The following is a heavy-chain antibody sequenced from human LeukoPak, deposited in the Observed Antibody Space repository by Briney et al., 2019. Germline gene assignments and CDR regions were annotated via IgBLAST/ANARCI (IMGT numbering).Heavy chain of an antibody. CDR2: ISAYNGNT. CDR1: GYXFSSNG. J-gene: IGHJ3*02. D-gene: IGHD3-10*01. Sequence: ASVKVSCRASGYXFSSNGMSWVRQAPGQGLKWMGWISAYNGNTNYAQKFQGRVTMTTDTSTSTAYMELRSLRSDDTAVYYCARHKPYGSGSFDTFDIWGQGTMVTVSS. V-gene: IGHV1-18*01. CDR3: ARHKPYGSGSFDTFDI.